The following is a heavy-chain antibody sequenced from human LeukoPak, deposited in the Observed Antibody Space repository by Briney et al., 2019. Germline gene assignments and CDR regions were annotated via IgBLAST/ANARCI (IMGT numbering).Heavy chain of an antibody. CDR2: IISISIYI. Sequence: GGSLRLSCAAPGFTFSSYIMNCVRQAPGKGLEWVSSIISISIYIYYADSVKGRFTISRDNAKNSLYLQMNSLRAEDTAVYYCAKDRHYYGSGSYYRLAYFDYWGQGTLVTVSS. CDR3: AKDRHYYGSGSYYRLAYFDY. J-gene: IGHJ4*02. V-gene: IGHV3-21*04. CDR1: GFTFSSYI. D-gene: IGHD3-10*01.